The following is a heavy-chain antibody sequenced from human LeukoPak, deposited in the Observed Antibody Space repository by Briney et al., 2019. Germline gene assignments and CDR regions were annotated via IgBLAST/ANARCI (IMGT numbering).Heavy chain of an antibody. CDR2: LYTGGGA. J-gene: IGHJ4*02. D-gene: IGHD6-19*01. CDR3: ARRDTTGWFHHFDY. V-gene: IGHV3-53*01. CDR1: GFTVSSNS. Sequence: GGSLRLSCAASGFTVSSNSMAWVRQTPGRGLEWVSILYTGGGANYADSVKGRFTISRDNSRNTLSLQMDSLRAEDTAVYYCARRDTTGWFHHFDYWGQGTLVTVSS.